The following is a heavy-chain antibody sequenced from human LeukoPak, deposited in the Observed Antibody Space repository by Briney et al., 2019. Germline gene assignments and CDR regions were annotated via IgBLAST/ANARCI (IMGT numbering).Heavy chain of an antibody. Sequence: PGGSLRLSCAASGFTVSSYAMSWVRQAPGKGLEWVSAITGSGGSTYYADSVKGRFTTSRDKSENTLYLQMNRLGAECTAVYLCAKDYFDSSGYFFVYLGQGPLLTVSS. D-gene: IGHD3-22*01. CDR2: ITGSGGST. CDR3: AKDYFDSSGYFFVY. J-gene: IGHJ4*02. V-gene: IGHV3-23*01. CDR1: GFTVSSYA.